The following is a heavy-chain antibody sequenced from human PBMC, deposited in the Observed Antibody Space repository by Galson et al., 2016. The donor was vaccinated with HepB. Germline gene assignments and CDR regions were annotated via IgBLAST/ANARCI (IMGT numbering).Heavy chain of an antibody. J-gene: IGHJ4*02. V-gene: IGHV1-24*01. CDR2: FDVEDDEL. CDR1: GYMFTDLA. CDR3: ATDADGKSASRQVISDC. Sequence: SVKVSCKVSGYMFTDLAIHWVRQTPGKGLEWMGGFDVEDDELVYAQRFQGRVTMTEDTSTDTAYMELTNLTSDDTAVYYCATDADGKSASRQVISDCWGQGTLVIVSS. D-gene: IGHD5-24*01.